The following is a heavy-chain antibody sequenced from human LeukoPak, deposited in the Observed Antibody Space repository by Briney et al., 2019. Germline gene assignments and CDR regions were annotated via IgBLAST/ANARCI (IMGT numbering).Heavy chain of an antibody. CDR1: GFSLSTSGVG. CDR3: AHSHVSYSKGLFFDY. CDR2: IYWNDDK. J-gene: IGHJ4*02. D-gene: IGHD2-8*01. Sequence: SGPTLVKPTQTLTLTCTFSGFSLSTSGVGVGWIRQPPGKALEWLALIYWNDDKRYSPSLKSRLTITKDTSKNQVVLTMTDMDPVDTATYYCAHSHVSYSKGLFFDYWGQGTLVTVSS. V-gene: IGHV2-5*01.